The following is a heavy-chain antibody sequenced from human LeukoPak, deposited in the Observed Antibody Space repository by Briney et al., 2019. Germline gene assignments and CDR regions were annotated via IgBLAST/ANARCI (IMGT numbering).Heavy chain of an antibody. J-gene: IGHJ6*04. CDR3: AKYDGSGSYYTPSRYYYYYGMVL. CDR2: ISGSGGST. CDR1: GFTFSSHA. D-gene: IGHD3-10*01. Sequence: QPGASLRLSCAASGFTFSSHAMSWVRQAPGKGLEWVSAISGSGGSTYYADSVKGRFTISRDNSKSTLYLQMNSLRAEDTAVYYCAKYDGSGSYYTPSRYYYYYGMVLWGKGTTVTVSS. V-gene: IGHV3-23*01.